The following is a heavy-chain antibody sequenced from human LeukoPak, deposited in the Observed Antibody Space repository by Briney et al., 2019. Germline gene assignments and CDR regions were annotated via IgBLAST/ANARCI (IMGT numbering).Heavy chain of an antibody. J-gene: IGHJ4*02. D-gene: IGHD4-17*01. CDR1: GFTFTSYA. V-gene: IGHV3-23*01. CDR2: VSGSGDGT. Sequence: GGSLRLSCAASGFTFTSYAMGWVRQAPGKGLGWVSSVSGSGDGTYYADSVKGRFTISRDNSKKTLDLHMDSRRAEDTAVYYCAKERLGGNYGDYAVDYWGQGTMVTVSS. CDR3: AKERLGGNYGDYAVDY.